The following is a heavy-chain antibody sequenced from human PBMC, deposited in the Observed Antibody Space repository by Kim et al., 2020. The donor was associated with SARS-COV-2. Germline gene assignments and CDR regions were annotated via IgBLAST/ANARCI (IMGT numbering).Heavy chain of an antibody. CDR3: ANDATYGSGSYYDY. V-gene: IGHV3-9*01. J-gene: IGHJ4*02. D-gene: IGHD3-10*01. Sequence: ADTVKGRFTISRYNDKNYLYLKMNSLRAEDAALYYCANDATYGSGSYYDYWGQGTLVTVSS.